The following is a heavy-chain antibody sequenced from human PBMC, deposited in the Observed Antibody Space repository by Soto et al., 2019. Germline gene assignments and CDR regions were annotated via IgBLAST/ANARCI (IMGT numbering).Heavy chain of an antibody. CDR1: GGSISSSSYY. V-gene: IGHV4-39*01. CDR3: ARQSYGSCFGY. D-gene: IGHD2-15*01. Sequence: QLQLQESGPGLVKPSETLSLTCTVSGGSISSSSYYWGWIRQPPGKGLEWIGGIYYSGSTYYNPSLKSRVTISVHTSKNQFPLKLSSVTAADTAVYYCARQSYGSCFGYWGQGTLVTVSS. CDR2: IYYSGST. J-gene: IGHJ4*02.